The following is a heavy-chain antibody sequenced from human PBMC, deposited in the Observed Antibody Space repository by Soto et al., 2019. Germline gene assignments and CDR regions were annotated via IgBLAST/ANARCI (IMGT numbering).Heavy chain of an antibody. CDR1: GFSFSSYG. V-gene: IGHV3-23*01. D-gene: IGHD3-10*01. CDR3: AKELGEFASAPYF. CDR2: ISGSGDVT. J-gene: IGHJ4*02. Sequence: SGGSLRLSCAAXGFSFSSYGMSWVRQAPGKGLEWVSAISGSGDVTYYAGSVKGRFTISRDNSKSTLHLQMNSLRAEDTALYYCAKELGEFASAPYFWGQRTLVPVSS.